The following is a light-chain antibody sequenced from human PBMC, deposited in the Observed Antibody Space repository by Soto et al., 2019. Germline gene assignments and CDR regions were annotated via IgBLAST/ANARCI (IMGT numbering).Light chain of an antibody. Sequence: EIVLTQSPGTLSLSPGERATLSCRASQSVSSNYLAWDQQKPGQAPRLLIYGASSRATGIPDRFSGSGSGTDYTLTISRLEPEDFAVYYCQKYGSTPLVTFGQGTRLEIK. CDR2: GAS. V-gene: IGKV3-20*01. CDR1: QSVSSNY. CDR3: QKYGSTPLVT. J-gene: IGKJ5*01.